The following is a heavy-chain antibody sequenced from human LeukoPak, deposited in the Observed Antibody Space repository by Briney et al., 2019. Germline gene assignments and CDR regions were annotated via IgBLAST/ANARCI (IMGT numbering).Heavy chain of an antibody. CDR3: AKDGYSYGTPFYYMDV. J-gene: IGHJ6*03. D-gene: IGHD5-18*01. CDR2: ISWDGGST. CDR1: GFTFDDYT. V-gene: IGHV3-43*01. Sequence: GGSLRLSCAASGFTFDDYTMHWVRQAPGKGLEWVSLISWDGGSTYYADSVKGRFTISRDNSKNSLYLQMNTLRTEDTALYYCAKDGYSYGTPFYYMDVWGKGTTVTVSS.